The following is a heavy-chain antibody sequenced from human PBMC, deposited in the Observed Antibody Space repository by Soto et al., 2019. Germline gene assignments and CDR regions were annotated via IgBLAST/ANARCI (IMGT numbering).Heavy chain of an antibody. J-gene: IGHJ6*02. V-gene: IGHV3-33*01. CDR2: IWYDGSNK. Sequence: QVQLVESGGGVVQPGRSLRLSCAASGFTFSSYGMHWVRQAPGKGLEWVAVIWYDGSNKYYADSVKGRFTISRDNSKNTLYLQMNSLRAEDTAVYYGARESYDSSGYYPGYYYYGMDVWGQGTTVTVSS. D-gene: IGHD3-22*01. CDR3: ARESYDSSGYYPGYYYYGMDV. CDR1: GFTFSSYG.